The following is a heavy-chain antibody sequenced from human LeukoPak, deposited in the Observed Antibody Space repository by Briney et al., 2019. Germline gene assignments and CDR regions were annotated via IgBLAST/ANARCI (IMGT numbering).Heavy chain of an antibody. Sequence: SETLSLTCTVSGGSISSYYWSWIRQPPGKGLEWIGYIYYSGSTNYNPSLKSRVTISVDTSKNQFSLKLSSVTAADTAVYYCARHLWFGELSEFDYWGQGTLVTVSS. V-gene: IGHV4-59*08. CDR1: GGSISSYY. D-gene: IGHD3-10*01. CDR2: IYYSGST. J-gene: IGHJ4*02. CDR3: ARHLWFGELSEFDY.